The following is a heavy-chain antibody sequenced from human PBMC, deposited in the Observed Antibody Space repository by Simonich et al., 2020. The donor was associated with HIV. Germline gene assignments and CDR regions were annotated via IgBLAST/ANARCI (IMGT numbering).Heavy chain of an antibody. CDR2: ITVYNGNT. V-gene: IGHV1-18*01. CDR3: ARDLPIGSYFDY. CDR1: GYTYINYG. Sequence: QVQLVQSGAEVKKPGASVKVSCKASGYTYINYGINWVRQAPGQGLEWMGRITVYNGNTDSAQKFRGRLTLTTDTSTTTAYMELRSLSSDDTAVYYCARDLPIGSYFDYWGQGTLVTVSS. D-gene: IGHD1-26*01. J-gene: IGHJ4*02.